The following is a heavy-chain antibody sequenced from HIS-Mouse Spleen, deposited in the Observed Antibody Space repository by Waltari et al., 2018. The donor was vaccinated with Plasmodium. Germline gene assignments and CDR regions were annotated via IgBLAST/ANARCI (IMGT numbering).Heavy chain of an antibody. CDR3: ARLRYSYGYFDY. J-gene: IGHJ4*02. V-gene: IGHV4-59*08. CDR1: GGSIIRYY. D-gene: IGHD5-18*01. Sequence: QVQLQESGPGLVQPSETLSLTCTVPGGSIIRYYWSWIRQPPGKGLEWIGYIYYSGSTNYNPSLKSRVTISVDTSKNQFSLKLSSVTAADTAVYYCARLRYSYGYFDYWGQGTLVTVSS. CDR2: IYYSGST.